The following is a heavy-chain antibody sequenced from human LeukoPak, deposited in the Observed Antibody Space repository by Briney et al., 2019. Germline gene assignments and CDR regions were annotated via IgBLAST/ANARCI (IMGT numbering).Heavy chain of an antibody. CDR2: ISAYNGNT. V-gene: IGHV1-18*01. CDR1: GYTFTSYG. Sequence: ASVKVSCKASGYTFTSYGISWVRQAPGQGLEWMGWISAYNGNTNYAQKLQGRVTMTTDTSTSTAYMELMSLRSDDTAVYYCASEYSSSWTYYYYYGMDVWGQGTTVTVAS. D-gene: IGHD6-13*01. J-gene: IGHJ6*02. CDR3: ASEYSSSWTYYYYYGMDV.